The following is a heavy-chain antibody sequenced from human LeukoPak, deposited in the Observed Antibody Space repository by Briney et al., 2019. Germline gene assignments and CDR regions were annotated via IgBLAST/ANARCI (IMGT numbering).Heavy chain of an antibody. CDR3: ARAAAAFAYYYYMDV. CDR1: GFTFSDYY. Sequence: GGSLRLSCAASGFTFSDYYMSWIRQAPGKGLEWVSYISSSGSTIYYADSVKGRFTISRDNAKDSLYLQMNSLRAEDTALYYCARAAAAFAYYYYMDVWGKGTTVTVSS. V-gene: IGHV3-11*01. CDR2: ISSSGSTI. J-gene: IGHJ6*03. D-gene: IGHD6-13*01.